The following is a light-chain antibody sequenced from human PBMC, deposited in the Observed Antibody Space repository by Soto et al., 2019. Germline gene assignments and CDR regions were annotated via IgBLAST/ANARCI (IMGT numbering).Light chain of an antibody. J-gene: IGKJ5*01. V-gene: IGKV3-15*01. CDR3: QQYNEWPPFT. CDR2: AAS. Sequence: EVVLTQSPVTLSLSPGERATLSCRASQSFRGLLAWYQQKPGQAPRLVIYAASTRATGIPDRFSGSVSGTEFTLTISSLQSEDFAVYYCQQYNEWPPFTFGQGTRLENK. CDR1: QSFRGL.